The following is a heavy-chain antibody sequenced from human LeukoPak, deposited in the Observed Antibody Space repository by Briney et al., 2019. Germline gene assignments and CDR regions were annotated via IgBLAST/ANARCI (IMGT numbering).Heavy chain of an antibody. CDR2: IQSKTDGGTT. J-gene: IGHJ4*02. Sequence: GGSLRLSCAASGLTFSDTWMTCVRQAPGKGLECVGFIQSKTDGGTTDSATPVKGRFTVSRDDSKNTLYLQMNSLKTEDTAVYYCTTWSSQFDYWGQGTLVTVSS. V-gene: IGHV3-15*01. D-gene: IGHD6-6*01. CDR3: TTWSSQFDY. CDR1: GLTFSDTW.